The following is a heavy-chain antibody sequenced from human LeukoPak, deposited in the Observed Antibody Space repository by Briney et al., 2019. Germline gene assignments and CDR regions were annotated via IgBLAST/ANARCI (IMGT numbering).Heavy chain of an antibody. CDR2: INDSGST. V-gene: IGHV4-34*01. J-gene: IGHJ4*02. CDR1: GGSFCGNY. D-gene: IGHD6-19*01. Sequence: PSETLSRTGSVYGGSFCGNYWSWIPQPPGQGRVCIGEINDSGSTHSHPSLKSRATISVDTSKSQLSLKLSSVTAWETAVYYCGSEPLALADVYWGQGTLVTVSS. CDR3: GSEPLALADVY.